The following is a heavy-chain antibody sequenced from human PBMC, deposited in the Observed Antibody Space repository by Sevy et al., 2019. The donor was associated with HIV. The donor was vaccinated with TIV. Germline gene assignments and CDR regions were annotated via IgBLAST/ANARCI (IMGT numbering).Heavy chain of an antibody. CDR2: IIPMFGTA. V-gene: IGHV1-69*13. CDR3: AKADYGDYPLDY. Sequence: ASVKVSCKAFGGTFSSYAINWVRQAPGHGLEWMGGIIPMFGTAKYAQKFQGRVTITADDSTSTAYMGLSSLRSEATAVYYCAKADYGDYPLDYWGQGTLVTVSS. J-gene: IGHJ4*02. D-gene: IGHD4-17*01. CDR1: GGTFSSYA.